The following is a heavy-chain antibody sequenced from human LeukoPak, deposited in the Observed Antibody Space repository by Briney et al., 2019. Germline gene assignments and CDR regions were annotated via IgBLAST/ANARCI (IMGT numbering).Heavy chain of an antibody. CDR1: GFTFSRYS. Sequence: GGSLRLSCAASGFTFSRYSMSWVRQAPGKGLEWVANIKQDGSEKYYVDSVKGRFTISRDNAKNSLYLQMNSLRAEDTAVYYCARGGSYLSAFDIWGQGTMVTVSS. CDR2: IKQDGSEK. CDR3: ARGGSYLSAFDI. V-gene: IGHV3-7*03. J-gene: IGHJ3*02. D-gene: IGHD1-26*01.